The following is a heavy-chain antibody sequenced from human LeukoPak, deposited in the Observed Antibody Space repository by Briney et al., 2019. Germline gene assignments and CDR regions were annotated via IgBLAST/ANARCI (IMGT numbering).Heavy chain of an antibody. Sequence: GGSLRLSCAASGFTFSTYAMSWVRQAPGKGLEWVSAISGSGDSTSYADSVKGRFTISRDNSKNTLYLQMNSLRAEDTAVYYCARDPNGSGPDFDYWGQGTLVTVSS. CDR1: GFTFSTYA. CDR3: ARDPNGSGPDFDY. CDR2: ISGSGDST. J-gene: IGHJ4*02. D-gene: IGHD3-10*01. V-gene: IGHV3-23*01.